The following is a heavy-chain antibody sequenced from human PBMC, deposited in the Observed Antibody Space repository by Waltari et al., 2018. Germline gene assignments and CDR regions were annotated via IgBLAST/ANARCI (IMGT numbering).Heavy chain of an antibody. CDR2: ISYDANNK. V-gene: IGHV3-30*01. J-gene: IGHJ3*02. CDR3: AREGMTKPFDI. Sequence: QVQLVESGGGVVEHGRSMRLSCAASGFTFISNAMQWVRQAPGKGLEWVAVISYDANNKYYADSVKGRFTISRDKSNNTLYLQMNSLRAEDTAVYYCAREGMTKPFDIWGQGTMVTVSS. CDR1: GFTFISNA.